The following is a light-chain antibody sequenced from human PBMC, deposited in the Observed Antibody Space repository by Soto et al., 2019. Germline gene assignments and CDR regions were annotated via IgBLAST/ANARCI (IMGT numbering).Light chain of an antibody. V-gene: IGKV3-11*01. CDR2: DAS. J-gene: IGKJ5*01. Sequence: EIVLTQSPATLSLSPGERATLPCRASQSVSRYLFWYQQKPGLAPRLLIYDASNRATGVPARFSGSGSGTDFTLTISSLEPEDFAVYYCQHRSVWPVSFGQGTRLEIK. CDR3: QHRSVWPVS. CDR1: QSVSRY.